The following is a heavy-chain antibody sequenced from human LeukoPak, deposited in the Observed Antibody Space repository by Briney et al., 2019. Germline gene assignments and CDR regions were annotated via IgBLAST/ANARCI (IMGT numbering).Heavy chain of an antibody. Sequence: KPSETLSLTCTVSGGSISSYYWRWIRQPAGKGLEWIGRIYTSGSTNYNPSLKSRVTMSVDTSKNQFSLKLSSVTAADTAVYYCARLAYGDSYYYYYGMDVWGQGTTVTVSS. J-gene: IGHJ6*02. D-gene: IGHD4-17*01. CDR3: ARLAYGDSYYYYYGMDV. CDR1: GGSISSYY. CDR2: IYTSGST. V-gene: IGHV4-4*07.